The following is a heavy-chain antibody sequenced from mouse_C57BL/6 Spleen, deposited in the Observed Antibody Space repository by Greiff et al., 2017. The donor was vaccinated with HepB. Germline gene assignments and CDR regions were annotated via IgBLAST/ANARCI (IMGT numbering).Heavy chain of an antibody. D-gene: IGHD1-1*02. J-gene: IGHJ2*01. CDR3: ARNLGSYVYFDY. V-gene: IGHV1-82*01. CDR2: IYPGDGDT. CDR1: GYAFSSSW. Sequence: QVQLQQSGPELVKPGASVKISCKASGYAFSSSWMNWVKQRPGKGLEWIGRIYPGDGDTNYNGKFKGKATLTADKSSSTAYMQLSSLTSEDSAVYFCARNLGSYVYFDYWGQGTTLTVSS.